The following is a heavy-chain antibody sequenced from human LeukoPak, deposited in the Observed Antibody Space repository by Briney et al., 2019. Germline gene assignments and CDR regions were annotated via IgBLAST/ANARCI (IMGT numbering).Heavy chain of an antibody. Sequence: GGSLGLSCAASGFTFSSYWMSWVRQAPGKGLEWVANIKQDGSEKYYVDSVKGRFTISRDNAKNSLYLQMNSLRAEDTAVYYCAELGITMIGGVWGKGTTVTISS. J-gene: IGHJ6*04. CDR3: AELGITMIGGV. V-gene: IGHV3-7*01. D-gene: IGHD3-10*02. CDR1: GFTFSSYW. CDR2: IKQDGSEK.